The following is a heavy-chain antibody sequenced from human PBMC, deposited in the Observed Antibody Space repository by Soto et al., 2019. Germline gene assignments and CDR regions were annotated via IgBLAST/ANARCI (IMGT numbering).Heavy chain of an antibody. J-gene: IGHJ6*02. CDR3: ARPHDYGGYYYGMDV. CDR1: GGTFSSYA. Sequence: QVQLVQSGAEVKKPGSSVKVSCKASGGTFSSYAISWVRQAHGQGLEWMGGIIPIFGTASYAQKFQGRVTITADESTSTAYMELSSLRSEDTAVYYCARPHDYGGYYYGMDVWGQGTTVTVSS. CDR2: IIPIFGTA. D-gene: IGHD4-17*01. V-gene: IGHV1-69*12.